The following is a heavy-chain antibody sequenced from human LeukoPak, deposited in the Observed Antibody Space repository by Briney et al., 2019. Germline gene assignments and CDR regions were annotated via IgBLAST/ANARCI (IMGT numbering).Heavy chain of an antibody. CDR1: GFTFDDYA. D-gene: IGHD3-22*01. V-gene: IGHV3-9*01. CDR3: AKGGSDYYDSSGYSYFPDY. J-gene: IGHJ4*02. Sequence: GGSLRLSCAASGFTFDDYAMHWVRQAPGKGLEWVSGISWNSGSIGYADSVKGRFTISRDNAKNSLYLQMNSLRAEDTALYYCAKGGSDYYDSSGYSYFPDYWGQGTLVTVSS. CDR2: ISWNSGSI.